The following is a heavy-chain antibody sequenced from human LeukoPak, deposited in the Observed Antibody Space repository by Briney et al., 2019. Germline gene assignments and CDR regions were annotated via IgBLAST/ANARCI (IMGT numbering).Heavy chain of an antibody. Sequence: PGGSLRLSCAASGFTFSTYWMHGVRQAPGKGLVWVSRINGDGSTTTYADSVKGRFTISRDNAKNTLYLQMNSLRAEDTAVYYCVPYNWNYALNYWGQGTLVAVSS. CDR3: VPYNWNYALNY. CDR1: GFTFSTYW. J-gene: IGHJ4*02. V-gene: IGHV3-74*01. CDR2: INGDGSTT. D-gene: IGHD1-7*01.